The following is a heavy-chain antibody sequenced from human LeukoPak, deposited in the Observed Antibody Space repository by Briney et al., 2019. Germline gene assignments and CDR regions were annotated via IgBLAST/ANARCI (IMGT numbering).Heavy chain of an antibody. Sequence: GGSLRLSCAASGFTFSSYGMHWVRQAPGEGLEWVAFIRYDGSNIYYADSVKGRFTISRDNAKNSLYLQMNSLRAEDTAVYYCAREIRGYSYFDYWGQGTLVTVSS. D-gene: IGHD1-26*01. CDR1: GFTFSSYG. CDR2: IRYDGSNI. V-gene: IGHV3-30*02. J-gene: IGHJ4*02. CDR3: AREIRGYSYFDY.